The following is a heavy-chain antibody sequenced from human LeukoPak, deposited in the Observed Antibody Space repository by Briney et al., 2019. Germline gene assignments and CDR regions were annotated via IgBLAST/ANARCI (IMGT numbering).Heavy chain of an antibody. V-gene: IGHV4-59*08. CDR3: ARHYYGSGSYVWFDY. Sequence: TSETLSLTCTVSGGSISSYYWSWIRQPPGKGLEWIGYIYYSGSTNYNPSLKSRVTISVDTSKNQFSLKLSSVTAADTAVYYCARHYYGSGSYVWFDYWGQGTLVTVSS. CDR2: IYYSGST. J-gene: IGHJ4*02. D-gene: IGHD3-10*01. CDR1: GGSISSYY.